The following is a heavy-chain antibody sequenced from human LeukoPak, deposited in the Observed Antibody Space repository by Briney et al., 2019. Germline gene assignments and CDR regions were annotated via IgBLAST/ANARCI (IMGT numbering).Heavy chain of an antibody. D-gene: IGHD3-10*01. J-gene: IGHJ3*02. CDR2: IWYDGSNK. CDR1: GFTFNNYD. Sequence: RSLRLSCAASGFTFNNYDMHWVRQAPGKGLEWVAVIWYDGSNKYYADSVKGRFTISRDNSKNTLYLQMNSLRVEDTAVYYCARDRGFGELGLDIWGQGTMVTVSS. V-gene: IGHV3-33*01. CDR3: ARDRGFGELGLDI.